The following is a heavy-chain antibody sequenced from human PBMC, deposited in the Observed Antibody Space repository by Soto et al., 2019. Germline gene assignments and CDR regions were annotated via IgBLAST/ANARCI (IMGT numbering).Heavy chain of an antibody. CDR1: GFTFDDYA. CDR2: ISWNSGSI. J-gene: IGHJ6*02. V-gene: IGHV3-9*01. CDR3: AKDRGPFPVVVPDGPGSYGMDV. Sequence: QPGGSLRLSCAASGFTFDDYAMHWVRQAPGKGLEWVSGISWNSGSIGYADSVKGRFTISRDNAKNSLYLQMNSLRAEDTALYYCAKDRGPFPVVVPDGPGSYGMDVWGQGTTVTVSS. D-gene: IGHD2-2*01.